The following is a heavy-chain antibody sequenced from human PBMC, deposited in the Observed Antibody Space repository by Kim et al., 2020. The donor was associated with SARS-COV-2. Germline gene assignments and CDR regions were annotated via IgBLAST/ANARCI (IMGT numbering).Heavy chain of an antibody. V-gene: IGHV3-9*01. J-gene: IGHJ6*02. CDR1: GFTFDDYA. Sequence: GGSLRLSCAASGFTFDDYAMHWVRQAPGKGLEWVSGISWNSGSIGYADSVKGRFTISRDNAKNSLYLQMNSLRAEDTALYYCAKDRGYSYGYEGAIYYYYGMDVWGQGTTVTVSS. D-gene: IGHD5-18*01. CDR2: ISWNSGSI. CDR3: AKDRGYSYGYEGAIYYYYGMDV.